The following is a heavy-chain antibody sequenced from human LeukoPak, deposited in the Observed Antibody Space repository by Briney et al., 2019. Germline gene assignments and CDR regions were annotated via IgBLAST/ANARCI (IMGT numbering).Heavy chain of an antibody. J-gene: IGHJ4*02. CDR1: GYTFTSYG. D-gene: IGHD3-22*01. CDR3: ARGDHYDTHYHGDY. Sequence: ASVKVSCKASGYTFTSYGISWVRQAPGQGLDSVGWISTYNGATNYAQKLQGRVTMTTDTSTSTAYMELRSLRSDDTAVYYCARGDHYDTHYHGDYWGQGTLVTVSS. V-gene: IGHV1-18*01. CDR2: ISTYNGAT.